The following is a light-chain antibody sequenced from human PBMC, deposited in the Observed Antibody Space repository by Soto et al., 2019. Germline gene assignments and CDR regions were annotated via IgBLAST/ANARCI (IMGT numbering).Light chain of an antibody. CDR2: WAS. J-gene: IGKJ1*01. CDR3: QQYYSTPWT. V-gene: IGKV4-1*01. CDR1: QSVLYNSNNKNY. Sequence: DIMMTHSPDSLAVSLGERATINCKSSQSVLYNSNNKNYLAWYQQKPGQPPRLLIYWASTRESGVPDRFSGSGSGTDFTLTISSLQAEDVAVYYCQQYYSTPWTFGQGTKVEIK.